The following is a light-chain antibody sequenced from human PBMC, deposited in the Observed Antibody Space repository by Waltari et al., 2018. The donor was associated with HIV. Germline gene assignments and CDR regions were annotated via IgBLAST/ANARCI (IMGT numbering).Light chain of an antibody. CDR3: QQYGSSFT. CDR1: QSVSSSY. V-gene: IGKV3-20*01. CDR2: GAS. J-gene: IGKJ3*01. Sequence: EIVLTQSPGTLSLSPGERATLSCRASQSVSSSYLAWYQQKPGQAPRLLIYGASSRATGIPDRFSGSGSGTDFTLTISRLEPEDFAVYYCQQYGSSFTFGPGTKVGIK.